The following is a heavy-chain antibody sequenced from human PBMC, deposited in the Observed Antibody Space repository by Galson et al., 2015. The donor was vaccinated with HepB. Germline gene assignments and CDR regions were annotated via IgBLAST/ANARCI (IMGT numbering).Heavy chain of an antibody. J-gene: IGHJ5*02. CDR2: IYSGGST. V-gene: IGHV3-53*01. CDR1: GFTFSSYE. CDR3: ARVGYCSGGSCSNWFDP. D-gene: IGHD2-15*01. Sequence: SLRLSCAASGFTFSSYEMNWARQAPGKGLEWVSVIYSGGSTYYADSVKGRFTISRDNSKNTLYLQMNSLRAEDTAVYYCARVGYCSGGSCSNWFDPWGQGTLVTVSS.